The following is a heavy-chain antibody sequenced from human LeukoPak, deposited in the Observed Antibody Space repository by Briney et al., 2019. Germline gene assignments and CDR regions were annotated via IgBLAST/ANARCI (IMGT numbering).Heavy chain of an antibody. V-gene: IGHV3-21*01. Sequence: GGSLRLSCVVAGFTFKTYSMNWVRQAPGKGRGWVSSISSGGTYVDYADSVKGRFTISRDNAKNSLYMQMNSLRAEDTGVYYCARAYYDILTGYYRDGGFGYWGQGTLVTVSS. CDR2: ISSGGTYV. CDR1: GFTFKTYS. D-gene: IGHD3-9*01. J-gene: IGHJ4*02. CDR3: ARAYYDILTGYYRDGGFGY.